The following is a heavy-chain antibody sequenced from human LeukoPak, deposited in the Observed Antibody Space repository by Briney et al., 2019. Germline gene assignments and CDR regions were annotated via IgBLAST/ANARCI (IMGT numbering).Heavy chain of an antibody. CDR2: TYYSGST. V-gene: IGHV4-31*03. CDR3: ARLGGLHYYYYGMDV. Sequence: SQTLSLTCTVSGGSISSGGYYWSWIRQHPGKGLEWIGYTYYSGSTYYNPSLKSRVTISVDTSKNQFSLKLSSVTAADTAVYYCARLGGLHYYYYGMDVWGQGTTVTVSS. J-gene: IGHJ6*02. CDR1: GGSISSGGYY.